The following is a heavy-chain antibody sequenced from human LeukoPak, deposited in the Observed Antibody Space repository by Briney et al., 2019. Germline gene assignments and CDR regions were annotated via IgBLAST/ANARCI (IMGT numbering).Heavy chain of an antibody. CDR2: SRHIANSYTT. D-gene: IGHD1-26*01. J-gene: IGHJ4*02. V-gene: IGHV3-72*01. CDR1: GXTFSYKY. CDR3: ASHSESPRQFDY. Sequence: SGASLRLSCVVSGXTFSYKYMDWVRQAPGQGLESVGCSRHIANSYTTEYAASVKGRFIVSSDDSKTSLYLEMNSVKTEDTAVYYCASHSESPRQFDYWGQGTLVTVSS.